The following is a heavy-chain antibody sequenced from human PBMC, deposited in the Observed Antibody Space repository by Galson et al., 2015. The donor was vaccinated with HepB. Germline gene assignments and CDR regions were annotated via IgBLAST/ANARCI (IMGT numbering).Heavy chain of an antibody. J-gene: IGHJ4*02. CDR2: ISSSGSTM. CDR1: GFTFSYYS. V-gene: IGHV3-48*01. D-gene: IGHD1-1*01. Sequence: SLRLSCAASGFTFSYYSMNWVRQAPGKGLEWVSYISSSGSTMYYADSVQGRFTISRDNAKNSLYLRMNSLRAEDTAAYFCARENDYYFDYWGQGTLVTVSS. CDR3: ARENDYYFDY.